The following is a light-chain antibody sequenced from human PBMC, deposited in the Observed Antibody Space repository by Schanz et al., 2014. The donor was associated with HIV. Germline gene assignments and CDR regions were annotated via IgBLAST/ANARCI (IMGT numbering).Light chain of an antibody. J-gene: IGKJ5*01. V-gene: IGKV3-20*01. CDR1: QSVSSSY. CDR2: GAS. Sequence: EIVLTQSPGTLSLSPGERATLSCRASQSVSSSYLAWYQQKGGQAPRLVIYGASSRATGIPDRFSGSGSGTDFTLTITRLEPEDFAVYYCQQYGTSLITFGQGTRLEI. CDR3: QQYGTSLIT.